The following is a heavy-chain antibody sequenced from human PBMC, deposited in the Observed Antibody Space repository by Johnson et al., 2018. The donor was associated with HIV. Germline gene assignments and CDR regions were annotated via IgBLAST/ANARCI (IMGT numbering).Heavy chain of an antibody. V-gene: IGHV3-15*01. Sequence: VQLVESGGGLVKPGGSLRLSCAASGFTFSSAWMSWVRQAPGKGLEWVGRIKSKTDGGTTDYAAPVTGRFTISRDDSKNALFLQMNSLKTEDTAVYYCTTGELWNGYYLHDAFDIWGQGTMVTVSS. D-gene: IGHD3-3*01. CDR3: TTGELWNGYYLHDAFDI. CDR2: IKSKTDGGTT. CDR1: GFTFSSAW. J-gene: IGHJ3*02.